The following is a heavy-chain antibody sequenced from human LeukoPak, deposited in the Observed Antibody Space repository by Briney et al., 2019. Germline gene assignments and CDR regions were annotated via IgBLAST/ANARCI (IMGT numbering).Heavy chain of an antibody. CDR1: GYSFTAYY. CDR2: INPQSGGT. V-gene: IGHV1-2*02. Sequence: ASVKVSCKASGYSFTAYYMHWVRQAPGEGLEWMGWINPQSGGTHYAQKFQGRVTMTRDTSTSTAYMEVSSLRSEDTAVYYCARVRFSSGWYIAFDIWGQGTMVTVSS. J-gene: IGHJ3*02. CDR3: ARVRFSSGWYIAFDI. D-gene: IGHD6-19*01.